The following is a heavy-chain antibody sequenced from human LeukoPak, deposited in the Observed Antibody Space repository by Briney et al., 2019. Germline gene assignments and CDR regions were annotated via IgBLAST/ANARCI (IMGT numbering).Heavy chain of an antibody. CDR2: KNPNSGNS. V-gene: IGHV1-8*01. CDR3: TREGLDY. Sequence: GASVKVSCKASGYTFTNDDINWVRQATGQGLEWMGYKNPNSGNSAYAQKFQGRVTITTDASISTAYMEVSGLRSEDTALYYCTREGLDYWGQGTLVTVSS. CDR1: GYTFTNDD. J-gene: IGHJ4*02.